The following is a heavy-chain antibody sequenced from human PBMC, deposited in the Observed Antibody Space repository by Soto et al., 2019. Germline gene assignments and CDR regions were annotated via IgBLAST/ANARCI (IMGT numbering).Heavy chain of an antibody. Sequence: QITLNESGPALVKPTQTLTLTCTFSGFSLNTRDLGVGWIRQPPGKALEWLGVVYWDDDKTYSPSLKSRLTTTTATPKTQVVLRMTQMDPVDTATYYCAHCRGGVASFWGQGTLVTVSS. CDR1: GFSLNTRDLG. J-gene: IGHJ4*02. V-gene: IGHV2-5*02. CDR3: AHCRGGVASF. CDR2: VYWDDDK. D-gene: IGHD3-16*01.